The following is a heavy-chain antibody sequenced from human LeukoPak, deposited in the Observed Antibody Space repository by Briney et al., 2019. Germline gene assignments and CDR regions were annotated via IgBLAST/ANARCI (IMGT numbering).Heavy chain of an antibody. D-gene: IGHD2-21*02. J-gene: IGHJ5*02. V-gene: IGHV4-34*01. CDR2: INHSGST. CDR1: GGSFSGYY. CDR3: ARVGCGGGCYSWSWFDP. Sequence: SETLSLTCAVYGGSFSGYYWSWIRQPPGKGLEWIGEINHSGSTNYNPSLKSRVTISVDTSKNQFSLKLSSVTAADTAVYYCARVGCGGGCYSWSWFDPWGQGTLVTVSS.